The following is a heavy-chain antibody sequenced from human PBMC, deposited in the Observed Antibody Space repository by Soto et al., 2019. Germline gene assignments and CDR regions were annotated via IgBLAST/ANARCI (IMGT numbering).Heavy chain of an antibody. CDR1: GFTFSTYA. D-gene: IGHD6-19*01. CDR3: AKREEWGSGRYYYYYYMDV. CDR2: ISGSGDST. V-gene: IGHV3-23*01. Sequence: GGSLRLSCAASGFTFSTYAMNWVRQAPGKGLEWVSAISGSGDSTYYADSVKGRFTISRDNSKNTPYLQMNSLRAEDTAVYYCAKREEWGSGRYYYYYYMDVWGKGTTVTVS. J-gene: IGHJ6*03.